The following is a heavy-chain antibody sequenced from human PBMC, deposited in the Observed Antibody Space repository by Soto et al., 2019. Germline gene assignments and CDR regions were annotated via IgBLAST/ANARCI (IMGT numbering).Heavy chain of an antibody. CDR3: ARGMRIPFYGSGRQDIDY. CDR1: RYTFTSYD. V-gene: IGHV1-8*01. CDR2: MNPNSGNT. Sequence: ASVKVSCTASRYTFTSYDINWVRQATGQGLEWMGWMNPNSGNTGYAQKFQGRVTMTRNTSISTAYMELSSLRSEDTAVYYCARGMRIPFYGSGRQDIDYWGQGTLVTVSS. J-gene: IGHJ4*02. D-gene: IGHD3-10*01.